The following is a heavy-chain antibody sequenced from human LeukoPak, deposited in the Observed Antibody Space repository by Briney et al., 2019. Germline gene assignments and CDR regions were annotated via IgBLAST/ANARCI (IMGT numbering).Heavy chain of an antibody. V-gene: IGHV3-23*01. CDR2: ISGSGGST. CDR1: GFTFSSYA. CDR3: AKSLYYYDSSGYFIYDY. Sequence: GGSLRLSCAASGFTFSSYAMSWVRQAPGKGLEWVSAISGSGGSTYYADSVKGRFTISRDNSKNTLYLQMNSLRAEGTAVYYCAKSLYYYDSSGYFIYDYWGQGTLVTVSS. J-gene: IGHJ4*02. D-gene: IGHD3-22*01.